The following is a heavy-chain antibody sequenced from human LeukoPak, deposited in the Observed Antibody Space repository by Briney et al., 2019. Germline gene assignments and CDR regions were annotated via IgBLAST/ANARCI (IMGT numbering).Heavy chain of an antibody. CDR1: GFTFSSYA. CDR2: ISGSGGST. CDR3: APGWAVAAYYFDY. D-gene: IGHD6-19*01. J-gene: IGHJ4*02. Sequence: HPGTSLRLSCAASGFTFSSYAMSWVRQAPGKGLEWVSAISGSGGSTYYADSVKGRFTISRDNSKNTLYLQMNSLRAEDTAVYYCAPGWAVAAYYFDYWGQGTLVTVSS. V-gene: IGHV3-23*01.